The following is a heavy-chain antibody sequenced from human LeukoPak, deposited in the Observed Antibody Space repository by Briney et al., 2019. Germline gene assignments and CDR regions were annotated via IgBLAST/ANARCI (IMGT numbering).Heavy chain of an antibody. V-gene: IGHV1-8*01. J-gene: IGHJ4*02. CDR3: AREPLRTEHIDY. CDR2: MNPNSGNT. Sequence: ASVKVSCKASGYTFTSYDINWVRQATGQGLEWMGWMNPNSGNTGYAQKFQGRVTMTRDTSTSTAYMELSSPRSEDSAVYYCAREPLRTEHIDYWGQGTLVTVSS. D-gene: IGHD1-14*01. CDR1: GYTFTSYD.